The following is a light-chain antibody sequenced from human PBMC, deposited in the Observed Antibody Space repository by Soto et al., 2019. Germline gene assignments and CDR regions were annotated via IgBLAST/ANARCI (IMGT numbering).Light chain of an antibody. CDR2: DIF. CDR3: QQYNSWPLT. Sequence: EIVMTQSPATLSVSPGERATLSCRASQSVGSDLDWYQQKPGQAPRLVIYDIFTRDTGVPTRISGSGSGTEFTLPISSLQSEDFAVYYCQQYNSWPLTFGGGTKVEIK. V-gene: IGKV3D-15*01. J-gene: IGKJ4*01. CDR1: QSVGSD.